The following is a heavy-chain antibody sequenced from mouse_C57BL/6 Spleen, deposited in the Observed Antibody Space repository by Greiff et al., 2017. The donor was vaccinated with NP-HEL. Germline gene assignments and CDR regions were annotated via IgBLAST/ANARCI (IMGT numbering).Heavy chain of an antibody. CDR2: ISSGSSTI. CDR1: GFTFSDYG. D-gene: IGHD1-1*01. Sequence: DVKLVESGGGLVKPGGSLKLSCAASGFTFSDYGMHWVRQAPEKGLEWVAYISSGSSTIYYADTVKGRFTISRDNAKNTLFLQMTSLRSEDTAIYYCARTTVVPFAYWGQGTLVTVSA. V-gene: IGHV5-17*01. CDR3: ARTTVVPFAY. J-gene: IGHJ3*01.